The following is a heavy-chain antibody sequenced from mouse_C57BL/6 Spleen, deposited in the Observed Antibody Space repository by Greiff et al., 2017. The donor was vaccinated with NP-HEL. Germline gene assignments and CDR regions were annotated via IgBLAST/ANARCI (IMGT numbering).Heavy chain of an antibody. CDR3: ARDYDGLAY. V-gene: IGHV5-4*01. CDR1: GFTFSSYA. Sequence: EVQGVESGGGLVKPGGSLKLSCAASGFTFSSYAMSWVRQTPEKRLEWVATISDGGSYTYYPDNVKGRFTISRDNAKNNLYLQMSHLKSEDTAMYYCARDYDGLAYWGQGTLVTVSA. CDR2: ISDGGSYT. J-gene: IGHJ3*01. D-gene: IGHD2-3*01.